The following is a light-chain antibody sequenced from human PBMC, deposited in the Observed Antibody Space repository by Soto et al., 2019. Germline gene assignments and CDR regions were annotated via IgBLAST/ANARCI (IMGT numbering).Light chain of an antibody. CDR2: EGT. V-gene: IGLV2-14*01. CDR3: SSSTNTNTLVI. J-gene: IGLJ2*01. Sequence: QSVLTQPASVSGSPGQSITISCTGTSSDIGRYKFVSWFQQHPGKAPKLMIFEGTNRPSGVSNRFSGSKSGNTASLTISGLQAEDEAIYFCSSSTNTNTLVIFGGATKLTVL. CDR1: SSDIGRYKF.